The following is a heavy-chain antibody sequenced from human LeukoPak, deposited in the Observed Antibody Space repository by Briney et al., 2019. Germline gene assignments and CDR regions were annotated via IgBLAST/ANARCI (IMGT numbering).Heavy chain of an antibody. V-gene: IGHV1-58*02. CDR1: GFTFTSSA. J-gene: IGHJ4*02. CDR3: ARDQDIVVVPAAIGY. CDR2: IVVGSGNT. Sequence: ASVKVSCKASGFTFTSSAMQWVRQARGQRLEWIGWIVVGSGNTNYAQKFQGRVTITRDTSASTAYMELSSLRSEDTAVYYCARDQDIVVVPAAIGYWGQGTLVTVSS. D-gene: IGHD2-2*02.